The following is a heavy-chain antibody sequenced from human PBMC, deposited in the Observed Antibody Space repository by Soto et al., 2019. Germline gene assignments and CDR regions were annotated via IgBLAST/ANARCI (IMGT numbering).Heavy chain of an antibody. CDR1: GFTFSSYG. D-gene: IGHD1-26*01. CDR2: ISYDGSNK. V-gene: IGHV3-30*18. J-gene: IGHJ4*02. CDR3: AKDPQWELGYYFDY. Sequence: GGSLRLSCAASGFTFSSYGMHWVRQAPGKGLEWVAVISYDGSNKYYADSVKGRFTISRDNSKNTLYLQMNSLRAEDTAVYYCAKDPQWELGYYFDYWGQGTLVTVSS.